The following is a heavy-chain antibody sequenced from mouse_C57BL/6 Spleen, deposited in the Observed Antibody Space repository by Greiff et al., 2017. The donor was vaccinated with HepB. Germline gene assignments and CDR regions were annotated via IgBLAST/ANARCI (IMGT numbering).Heavy chain of an antibody. Sequence: QVQLKQPGAELVRPGSSVKLSCKASGYTFTSYWMDWVKQRPGQGLEWIGNIYPSDSETHYNQKFKDKATLTVDKSSSTAYMQLSSLTSEDSAVYYCARIGSSSYYAMDYWGQGTSVTVSS. CDR1: GYTFTSYW. V-gene: IGHV1-61*01. J-gene: IGHJ4*01. CDR3: ARIGSSSYYAMDY. D-gene: IGHD1-1*01. CDR2: IYPSDSET.